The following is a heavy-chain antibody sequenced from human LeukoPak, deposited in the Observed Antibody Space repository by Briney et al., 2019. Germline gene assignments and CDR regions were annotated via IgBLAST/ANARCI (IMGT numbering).Heavy chain of an antibody. CDR2: IYYSGST. D-gene: IGHD6-6*01. Sequence: SETLSLTCTVSGGSISSSSYYWGWIRLPPGEGLEWIGSIYYSGSTYYNPSLKSRVTISVDTSKNQFSLKLSYVTAADTAVYYCARQKRDIAARLENWFDPWGQGTLVTVSS. V-gene: IGHV4-39*01. CDR1: GGSISSSSYY. CDR3: ARQKRDIAARLENWFDP. J-gene: IGHJ5*02.